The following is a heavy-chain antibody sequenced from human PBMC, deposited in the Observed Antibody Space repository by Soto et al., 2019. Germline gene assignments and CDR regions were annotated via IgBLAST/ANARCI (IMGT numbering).Heavy chain of an antibody. CDR1: GYTFSTYW. J-gene: IGHJ4*02. CDR3: ASQYCSGGSCYAY. CDR2: IYPADSDT. Sequence: PGESLKISCKRSGYTFSTYWIGWVRQMPGKGLEWMGIIYPADSDTRYSPSLQGQVTISADKSISTAYLQWSSLKASDTAMYYCASQYCSGGSCYAYWGQGTLVTVSS. D-gene: IGHD2-15*01. V-gene: IGHV5-51*01.